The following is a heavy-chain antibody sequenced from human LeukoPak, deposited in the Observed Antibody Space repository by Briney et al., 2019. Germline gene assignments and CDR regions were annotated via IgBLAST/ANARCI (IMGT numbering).Heavy chain of an antibody. CDR2: ISSSSSYI. CDR3: ARGGGAAAAGTVDY. D-gene: IGHD6-13*01. J-gene: IGHJ4*02. V-gene: IGHV3-21*05. CDR1: GFTFSSYS. Sequence: GGSLRLSCAASGFTFSSYSMNWVRQAPGKGLEWVSYISSSSSYIYYADSVKGRFTISRDNAKNSLYLQMNSLRAEDTAVYYCARGGGAAAAGTVDYWGQGTLVTVSS.